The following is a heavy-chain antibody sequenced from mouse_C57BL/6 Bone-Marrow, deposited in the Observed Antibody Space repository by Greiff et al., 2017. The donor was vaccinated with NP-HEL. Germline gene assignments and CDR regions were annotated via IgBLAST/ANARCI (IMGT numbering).Heavy chain of an antibody. D-gene: IGHD2-4*01. CDR2: IRNKANGYTT. CDR3: ARSIYYEYADDPFYAMDY. Sequence: EVQGVESGGGLVQPGGSLSLSCAASGFTFTDYYMSWVRQPPGKAPEWLGFIRNKANGYTTEYSASVKGRFTISRDNSQSILYLQMNALRAEDSATYYCARSIYYEYADDPFYAMDYWGQGTSVTVSS. CDR1: GFTFTDYY. V-gene: IGHV7-3*01. J-gene: IGHJ4*01.